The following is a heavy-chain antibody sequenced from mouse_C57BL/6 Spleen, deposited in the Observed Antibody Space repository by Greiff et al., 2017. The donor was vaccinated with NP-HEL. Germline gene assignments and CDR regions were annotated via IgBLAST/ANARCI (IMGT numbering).Heavy chain of an antibody. D-gene: IGHD1-1*02. Sequence: EVQRVESGAELVKPGASVKLSCTASCFNIKDYYMHLVKQRTEQGLEWIGRIDPEDGGTKYAPKFQGKATITADTSSNTAYRQLSSLTSEDTAVYYCARSTWGSYDAMDYWGQGTSVTVSS. CDR2: IDPEDGGT. J-gene: IGHJ4*01. V-gene: IGHV14-2*01. CDR1: CFNIKDYY. CDR3: ARSTWGSYDAMDY.